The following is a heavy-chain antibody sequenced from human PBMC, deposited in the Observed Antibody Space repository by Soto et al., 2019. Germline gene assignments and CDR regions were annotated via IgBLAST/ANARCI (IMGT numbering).Heavy chain of an antibody. D-gene: IGHD6-13*01. CDR1: GFTFSSYG. V-gene: IGHV3-33*01. CDR3: ARDGDSSSYFDP. CDR2: IWYDGSNK. J-gene: IGHJ5*02. Sequence: QVQLVESGGGVVQPGRSLRLSCAASGFTFSSYGMHWVRQAPGKGLEWVAVIWYDGSNKYYADSVKGRFTISRDNSKNTLYLQMNSLRAEDTAVYYCARDGDSSSYFDPWGQGTLVTVSS.